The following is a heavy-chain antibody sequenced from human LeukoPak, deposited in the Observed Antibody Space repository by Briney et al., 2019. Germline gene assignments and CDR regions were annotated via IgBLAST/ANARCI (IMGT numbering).Heavy chain of an antibody. CDR1: GVSFSGYY. J-gene: IGHJ4*02. CDR3: ARHSFYYDSSGYYYYFDY. V-gene: IGHV4-34*01. CDR2: IHYSGST. Sequence: SETLSLTCAVYGVSFSGYYWSWIRQPPGKGLEWIGSIHYSGSTYHNPSLKSRVTFSVDTSKNQFSLRLSSVTAADTAVYYCARHSFYYDSSGYYYYFDYWGQGTLVTVSS. D-gene: IGHD3-22*01.